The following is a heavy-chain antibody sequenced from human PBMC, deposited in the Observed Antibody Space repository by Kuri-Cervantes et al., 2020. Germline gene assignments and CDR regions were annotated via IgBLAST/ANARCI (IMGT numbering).Heavy chain of an antibody. Sequence: GESLKISCAASGFTFSNYAMSWVRQAPGKGLEWVANIKHDGSEKNYVDSVKGLFSISRDNAKNSLYLQMNSLRAEDTAVYYCARAGKALDYWGQETLVTVSS. V-gene: IGHV3-7*01. D-gene: IGHD1-26*01. CDR3: ARAGKALDY. CDR2: IKHDGSEK. CDR1: GFTFSNYA. J-gene: IGHJ4*02.